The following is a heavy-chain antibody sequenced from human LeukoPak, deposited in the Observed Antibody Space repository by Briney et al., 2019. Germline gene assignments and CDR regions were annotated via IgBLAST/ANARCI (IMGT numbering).Heavy chain of an antibody. V-gene: IGHV1-46*01. J-gene: IGHJ4*02. CDR1: GYTFTNYY. CDR3: EREYHGGLFDY. CDR2: INPGGGGT. Sequence: ASVKLSCTASGYTFTNYYIHWVRQAPGQGREWMGMINPGGGGTAYAQKFQGRVTMTRDTSTSTVYMELRSLRSEDTAVYYCEREYHGGLFDYWGQGTLVTVSS. D-gene: IGHD2-15*01.